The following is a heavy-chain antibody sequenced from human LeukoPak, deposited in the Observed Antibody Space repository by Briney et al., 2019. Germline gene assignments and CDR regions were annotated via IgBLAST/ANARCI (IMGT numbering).Heavy chain of an antibody. CDR2: IYYSGST. CDR3: ARVYGSGFLGAFDI. V-gene: IGHV4-59*08. D-gene: IGHD3-10*01. CDR1: GGSISSYY. J-gene: IGHJ3*02. Sequence: SETLSLTCTVSGGSISSYYWSWIRQPPGKGLAWIGYIYYSGSTNYTPSLKSRVTISVDTSKNQFSLKLSSVTAADTAVYYCARVYGSGFLGAFDIWGQGTMVTVSS.